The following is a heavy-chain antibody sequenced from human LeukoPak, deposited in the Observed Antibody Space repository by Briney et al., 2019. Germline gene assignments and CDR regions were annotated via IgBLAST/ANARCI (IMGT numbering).Heavy chain of an antibody. V-gene: IGHV4-39*07. CDR3: ARDGDEYSSGWYFGY. Sequence: ASETLSLTCTVSGGSISSSSYYWGWIRQPPGKGLEWIGSIYYSGSTYYNPSLKSRVTISVDTSKNQFSLKLSSVTAADTAVYYCARDGDEYSSGWYFGYWGQGTLVTVSS. CDR1: GGSISSSSYY. J-gene: IGHJ4*02. CDR2: IYYSGST. D-gene: IGHD6-19*01.